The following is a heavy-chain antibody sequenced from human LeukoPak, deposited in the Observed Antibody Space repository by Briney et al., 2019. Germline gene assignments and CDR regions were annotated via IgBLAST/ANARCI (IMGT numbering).Heavy chain of an antibody. CDR1: GFTFSSYG. Sequence: GGSLRLSCAASGFTFSSYGMHWVRQAPGKGLEWVAFIRYDGSNKYYTDSVKGRFTISRDNSKNTFHLQMNSLRAEDTAVYYCARRAGDYSHPYDYWGQGTLVTVSS. V-gene: IGHV3-30*02. CDR2: IRYDGSNK. CDR3: ARRAGDYSHPYDY. J-gene: IGHJ4*02. D-gene: IGHD3-22*01.